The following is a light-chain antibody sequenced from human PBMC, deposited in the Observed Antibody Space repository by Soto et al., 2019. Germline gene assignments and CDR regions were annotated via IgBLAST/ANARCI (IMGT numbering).Light chain of an antibody. CDR3: HQYGGSPGT. CDR2: DAS. CDR1: QSVTTY. J-gene: IGKJ1*01. Sequence: EIVLTQSPATRYLSPGERATRSCGACQSVTTYLAWYQQKPGQAPRLLIYDASSRATGIPARFSGSGSGTDFTLTMSRREPEDFAVYYCHQYGGSPGTLGQGTKVDIK. V-gene: IGKV3-11*01.